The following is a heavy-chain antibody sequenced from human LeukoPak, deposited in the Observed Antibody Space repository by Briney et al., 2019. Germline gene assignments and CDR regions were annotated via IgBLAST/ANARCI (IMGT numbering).Heavy chain of an antibody. J-gene: IGHJ4*02. CDR3: ARWDDSSGYYGGYYFDY. D-gene: IGHD3-22*01. V-gene: IGHV3-30*02. CDR1: GFTFSNYG. Sequence: GGSLRLSCAASGFTFSNYGMHWVRQAPGKGLEWVTFIRYDGSNKYYADSVKGRFTISRDNAKNSLYLQMNSLRAEDTAVYYCARWDDSSGYYGGYYFDYWGQGTLVTVSS. CDR2: IRYDGSNK.